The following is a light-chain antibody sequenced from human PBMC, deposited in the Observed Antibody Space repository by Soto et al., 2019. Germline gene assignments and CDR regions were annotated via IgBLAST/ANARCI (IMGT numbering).Light chain of an antibody. CDR2: DAS. Sequence: DIPMTQSPSSLSASVGDRVTITCQASQDITNLLNWYQQKPGKAPKVLIYDASNLKTGVPSRFSGSGSGTDFTFTISSLQPEDIATYYCQQYDNYPYTFGQGTKLEIK. CDR3: QQYDNYPYT. CDR1: QDITNL. J-gene: IGKJ2*01. V-gene: IGKV1-33*01.